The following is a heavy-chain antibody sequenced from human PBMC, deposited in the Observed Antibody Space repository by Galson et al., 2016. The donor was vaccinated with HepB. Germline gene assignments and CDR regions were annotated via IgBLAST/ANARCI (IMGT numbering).Heavy chain of an antibody. J-gene: IGHJ4*02. D-gene: IGHD3-10*01. CDR2: ISGSGDNI. Sequence: SLRLSCAASGFTFDNYAMCWVRQAPGKGLEWVSCISGSGDNIYYADSVKGRFTISRDNSKNTLYLQLNTLRVGDTAFYYCAKCPGPGSYFVYFDFWGPGTLVTVSS. CDR3: AKCPGPGSYFVYFDF. CDR1: GFTFDNYA. V-gene: IGHV3-23*01.